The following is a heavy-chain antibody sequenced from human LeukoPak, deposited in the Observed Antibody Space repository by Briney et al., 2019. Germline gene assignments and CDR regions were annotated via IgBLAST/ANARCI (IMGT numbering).Heavy chain of an antibody. CDR3: ARQYYDYVWGSYRYYYFDY. V-gene: IGHV4-59*08. J-gene: IGHJ4*02. CDR1: GGSISSYY. D-gene: IGHD3-16*02. Sequence: SETLSLTCTVSGGSISSYYWSWIRQPPGKRLEWIGYIYYSGSTNYNPSLKSRVTISVDTSKNQFSLKLSSVTAADTAVYYCARQYYDYVWGSYRYYYFDYWGQGTLVTVSS. CDR2: IYYSGST.